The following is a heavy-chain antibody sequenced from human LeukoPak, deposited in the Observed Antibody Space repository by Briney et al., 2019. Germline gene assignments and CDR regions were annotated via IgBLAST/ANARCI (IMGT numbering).Heavy chain of an antibody. J-gene: IGHJ4*02. V-gene: IGHV3-21*01. CDR2: ISSSSSYI. D-gene: IGHD6-13*01. Sequence: GGSLRLSCAASGFTFSSYSMNWVRQAPGKGLEWVSSISSSSSYIYYADSVKGRFTISRDNAKNSLYLRMNSLRAEDTAVYYCARDRFGSYSSSWTDYWGQGTLVTVSS. CDR1: GFTFSSYS. CDR3: ARDRFGSYSSSWTDY.